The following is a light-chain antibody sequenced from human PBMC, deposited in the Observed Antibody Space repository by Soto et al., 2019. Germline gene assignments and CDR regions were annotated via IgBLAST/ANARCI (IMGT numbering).Light chain of an antibody. CDR2: EVT. Sequence: QSVLTQPPSASGSLGQSVTISCTGTSSDVGGYNYVSWHQQHPGKAPKVMIYEVTKRPPGVPDRFCGSKSGNTASLSVSEIQAQDEADYYCTSFAGAGNPVLLVGGTKLPVL. CDR3: TSFAGAGNPVL. J-gene: IGLJ2*01. CDR1: SSDVGGYNY. V-gene: IGLV2-8*01.